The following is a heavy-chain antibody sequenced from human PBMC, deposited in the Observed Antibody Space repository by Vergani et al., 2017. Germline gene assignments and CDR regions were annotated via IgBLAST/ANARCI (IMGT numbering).Heavy chain of an antibody. J-gene: IGHJ4*02. CDR3: AKTSITMVRGVIIDDY. D-gene: IGHD3-10*01. CDR2: INAGNGNT. CDR1: GYTFTSYA. V-gene: IGHV1-3*01. Sequence: QVQLVQSGAEVKKPGASVKVSCKASGYTFTSYAMHWVRQAPGQRLEWMGWINAGNGNTKYSQKFQGRVTITRDTSASTAYMELSSLRSEDTAVYYCAKTSITMVRGVIIDDYWGQGTLVTVSS.